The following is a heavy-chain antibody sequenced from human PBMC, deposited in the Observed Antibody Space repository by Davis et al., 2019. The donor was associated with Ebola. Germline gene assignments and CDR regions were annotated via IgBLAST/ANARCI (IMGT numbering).Heavy chain of an antibody. CDR1: GGSFSGYY. Sequence: MPGGSLRLSCAVYGGSFSGYYWSWIRQPPGKGLEWIGEIIHSGTTNYSPSLKSRVTISVDTSKNQFSLKLSSVTAADTAVYYCARAEWSDYYDSSGYFRHWGQGTLVTVSS. CDR2: IIHSGTT. D-gene: IGHD3-22*01. V-gene: IGHV4-34*12. J-gene: IGHJ1*01. CDR3: ARAEWSDYYDSSGYFRH.